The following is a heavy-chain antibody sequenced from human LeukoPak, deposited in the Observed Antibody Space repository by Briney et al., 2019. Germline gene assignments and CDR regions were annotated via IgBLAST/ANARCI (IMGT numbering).Heavy chain of an antibody. CDR3: AKDREMYDYGGYFDY. CDR2: ISNDGSNR. Sequence: PGGSLRLSCAASGFTFSRYGMHWVRQAPGKGLEWVAVISNDGSNRYYADSVKGRFTISRDNSKNTLYLQMNSLRAEDTAVYYCAKDREMYDYGGYFDYWGQGTLVTVSS. CDR1: GFTFSRYG. J-gene: IGHJ4*02. D-gene: IGHD4-23*01. V-gene: IGHV3-30-3*01.